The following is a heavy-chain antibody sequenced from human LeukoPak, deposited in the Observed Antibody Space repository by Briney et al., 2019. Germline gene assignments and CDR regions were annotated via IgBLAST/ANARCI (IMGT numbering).Heavy chain of an antibody. CDR2: IYPGDSDT. V-gene: IGHV5-51*01. CDR1: GYIFSNYW. D-gene: IGHD3-22*01. CDR3: ARQDDSSGYYWWAFDY. J-gene: IGHJ4*02. Sequence: KGGASLEISCQGSGYIFSNYWIAWVRQLPGKGLEWMGIIYPGDSDTRYSPAFQGQVTISADKSISTTYLQWSSLRASDTAIYYCARQDDSSGYYWWAFDYWGQGALVTVSS.